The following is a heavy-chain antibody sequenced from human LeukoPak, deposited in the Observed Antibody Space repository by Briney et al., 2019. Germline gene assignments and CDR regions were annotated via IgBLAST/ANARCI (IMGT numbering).Heavy chain of an antibody. J-gene: IGHJ3*02. Sequence: PGGSLRLSCAASGFTFDDYAMHWVRQAPWKGLEWVSGISWNSGSIGYADSVKGRFTISRDNAKNSLYLQMNSLRAEDTALYYCAKQFCSGGSCYDAFDIWGQGTMVTVSS. CDR2: ISWNSGSI. CDR1: GFTFDDYA. V-gene: IGHV3-9*01. CDR3: AKQFCSGGSCYDAFDI. D-gene: IGHD2-15*01.